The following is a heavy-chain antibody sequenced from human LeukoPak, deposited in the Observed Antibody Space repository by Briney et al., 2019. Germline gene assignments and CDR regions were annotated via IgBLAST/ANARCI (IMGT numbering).Heavy chain of an antibody. CDR2: MYHSGST. CDR1: GYSISSGYY. J-gene: IGHJ4*02. V-gene: IGHV4-38-2*02. Sequence: SETLSLTCSVSGYSISSGYYWTWIRQPPGKGLEWIGNMYHSGSTYNNPSLKSRVTISVDTSKNQFSLRLTSVTAADTAVYYCARQTGSGLFILPGGQGTLVTVSS. D-gene: IGHD3/OR15-3a*01. CDR3: ARQTGSGLFILP.